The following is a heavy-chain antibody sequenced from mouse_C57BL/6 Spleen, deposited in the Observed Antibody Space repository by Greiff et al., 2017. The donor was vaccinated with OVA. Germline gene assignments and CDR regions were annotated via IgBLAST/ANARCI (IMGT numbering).Heavy chain of an antibody. V-gene: IGHV1-4*01. CDR2: INPSSGYT. D-gene: IGHD2-5*01. Sequence: QVQLQQSGAELARPGASVKMSCKASGYTFTSYTMHWVKQRPGQGLEWIGYINPSSGYTKYNQKFKDKATLTADKSSSTAYMQLSSLTSEDSAVYYCARWSYYSNYDYFDYWGQGTTLTVSS. CDR1: GYTFTSYT. J-gene: IGHJ2*01. CDR3: ARWSYYSNYDYFDY.